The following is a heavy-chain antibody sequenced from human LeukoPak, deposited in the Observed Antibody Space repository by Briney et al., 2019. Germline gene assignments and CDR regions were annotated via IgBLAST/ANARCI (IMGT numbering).Heavy chain of an antibody. CDR1: GFTFSSYW. V-gene: IGHV3-7*03. CDR2: IKQDGSEK. CDR3: ARSAPLNLGMEDY. D-gene: IGHD3-16*01. Sequence: PGGSLRLSCAASGFTFSSYWMSWVRQAPGKGLEWVANIKQDGSEKYYVDSVKGRFTISRDNAKNSLYLQMNSLRAEDTAVYYCARSAPLNLGMEDYWGQGTLVTVSS. J-gene: IGHJ4*02.